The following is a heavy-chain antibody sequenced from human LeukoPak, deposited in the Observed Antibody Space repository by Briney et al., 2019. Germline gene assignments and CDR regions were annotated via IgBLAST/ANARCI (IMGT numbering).Heavy chain of an antibody. CDR2: ITQTRKS. V-gene: IGHV4-34*01. D-gene: IGHD3-10*01. CDR1: GGALGVYS. J-gene: IGHJ6*02. CDR3: TRGRTLTAFQSMAGRSGSGYYYYDVMDV. Sequence: PSETLSLTCGVSGGALGVYSWTWIRQSPGKGLEWIGDITQTRKSTYNPSLKSRVTLSVDTSKNQFSLKLRPVTAPDTAIYYCTRGRTLTAFQSMAGRSGSGYYYYDVMDVWGQGTTVTVSS.